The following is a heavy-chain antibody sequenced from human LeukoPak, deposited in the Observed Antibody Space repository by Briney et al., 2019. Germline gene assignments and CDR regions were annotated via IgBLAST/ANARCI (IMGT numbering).Heavy chain of an antibody. CDR2: ISGDNGKT. CDR3: ARRTYYDTSGFGDAFDI. CDR1: GYSFTSYG. Sequence: ASVKVSCKASGYSFTSYGISWVRQAPGQGLEWMGWISGDNGKTNYAQKLQGRVTMTTDTSTSTAYMELRSLRYDDTAVYYCARRTYYDTSGFGDAFDIWGQGTMVTVSS. J-gene: IGHJ3*02. V-gene: IGHV1-18*01. D-gene: IGHD3-22*01.